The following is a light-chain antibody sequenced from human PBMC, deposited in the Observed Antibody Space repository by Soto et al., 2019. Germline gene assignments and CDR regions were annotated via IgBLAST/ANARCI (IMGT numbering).Light chain of an antibody. CDR3: QQYNNWPIT. CDR1: QSVSRN. V-gene: IGKV3D-15*01. J-gene: IGKJ5*01. Sequence: EIVMTQSPATLSVSPGARATLSCRASQSVSRNLAWYQQKPGQAPRLLIYDASTRATGTPARFSGSGSGTKFTLSISSLQSEDFAVYYCQQYNNWPITFGQGTRLEI. CDR2: DAS.